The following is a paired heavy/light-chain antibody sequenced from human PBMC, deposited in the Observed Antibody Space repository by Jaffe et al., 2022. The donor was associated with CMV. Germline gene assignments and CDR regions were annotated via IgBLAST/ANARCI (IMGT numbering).Heavy chain of an antibody. CDR1: GFSFDDYA. CDR2: ISWNRAYI. J-gene: IGHJ3*02. V-gene: IGHV3-9*01. Sequence: EVQLVESGGGLVQPGRSLRLSCATSGFSFDDYAMHWVRQAPGKGLEWVSGISWNRAYIDYAASVKGRFTISRDNAKNSLDLQMNSLRAEDTALYFCVKESGGYLSAAFDMWGQGTMVTVSS. CDR3: VKESGGYLSAAFDM. D-gene: IGHD5-12*01.
Light chain of an antibody. CDR1: QSVTSNY. Sequence: EIVLTQSPGTLSLSPGERGTLSCRASQSVTSNYLAWYQQKPGQAPRLLIYGASSRATGIPDRFSGSGSGTDFTLTINRLEPEDLAVYYCQQYGRSPRFTFGPGTKVDIK. V-gene: IGKV3-20*01. J-gene: IGKJ3*01. CDR2: GAS. CDR3: QQYGRSPRFT.